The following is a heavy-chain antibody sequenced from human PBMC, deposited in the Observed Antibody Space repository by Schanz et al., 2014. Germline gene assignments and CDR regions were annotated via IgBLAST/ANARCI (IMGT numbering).Heavy chain of an antibody. CDR3: ARDAADFYDILTEDDY. CDR2: ISAYNCNT. CDR1: GFNFNNYD. Sequence: QVQLVQSGAEVKKPGASVMVSCTASGFNFNNYDINWVRQATGQGLEWMGWISAYNCNTKYPQKLEGRVTMTTDTSTSTAYMELRSLISDDTAVYYGARDAADFYDILTEDDYWGQGTRVTVSS. V-gene: IGHV1-18*04. J-gene: IGHJ4*02. D-gene: IGHD3-9*01.